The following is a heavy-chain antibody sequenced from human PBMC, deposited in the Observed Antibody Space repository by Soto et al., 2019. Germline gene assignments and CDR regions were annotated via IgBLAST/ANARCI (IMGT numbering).Heavy chain of an antibody. CDR3: ARARQEGSGSYYQYYYYMDV. J-gene: IGHJ6*03. CDR2: ISAYNGNT. D-gene: IGHD3-10*01. Sequence: ASVKVSCKASGYTFTSYGISWVRQAPGQGLEWMGWISAYNGNTNYAQKLQGRVTMTTDTSTSTAYMELRSLRSDDTAVYYCARARQEGSGSYYQYYYYMDVWGKGTTVTVSS. V-gene: IGHV1-18*01. CDR1: GYTFTSYG.